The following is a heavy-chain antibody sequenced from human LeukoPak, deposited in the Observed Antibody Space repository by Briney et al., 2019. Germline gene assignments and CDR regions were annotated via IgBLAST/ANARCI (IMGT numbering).Heavy chain of an antibody. Sequence: GASVKVSCKASGGTFSSYAISWVRQAPGQGLEWMGGIIPTFGTANYAQKFQGRVTITADKSTSTAYMELSSLRSEDTAVYYCATTVAGSHYYYYMDVWGKGTTVTVSS. CDR2: IIPTFGTA. V-gene: IGHV1-69*06. CDR1: GGTFSSYA. CDR3: ATTVAGSHYYYYMDV. D-gene: IGHD6-19*01. J-gene: IGHJ6*03.